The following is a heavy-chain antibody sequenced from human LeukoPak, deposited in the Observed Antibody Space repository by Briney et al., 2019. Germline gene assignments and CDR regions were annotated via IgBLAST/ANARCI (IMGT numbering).Heavy chain of an antibody. J-gene: IGHJ3*02. CDR3: ARLRTLATGVRYAFDI. CDR2: IYTSGST. D-gene: IGHD3-10*01. CDR1: GGSISSYY. Sequence: SETLSLTCTVSGGSISSYYWSWIRQPAGKGLEWIGRIYTSGSTNYNPSLKSRVTMSVDTSKNQFSLKLSSVTAADTAVYYCARLRTLATGVRYAFDIWGQRTMVTVSS. V-gene: IGHV4-4*07.